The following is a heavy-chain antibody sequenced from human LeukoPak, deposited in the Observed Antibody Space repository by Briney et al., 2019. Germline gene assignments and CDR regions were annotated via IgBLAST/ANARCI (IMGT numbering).Heavy chain of an antibody. CDR1: GSTLSSGA. CDR3: ATGDSSSCPPGDFAI. J-gene: IGHJ3*02. Sequence: GGSLIQTFTPSGSTLSSGAMIWVRQAPGKGLEWVSAISGSGGSTYYADSVKGRFTISRDTSKNTTYLLVNSLRAEDTAVNYCATGDSSSCPPGDFAIWGQGTMVTVSS. D-gene: IGHD6-13*01. CDR2: ISGSGGST. V-gene: IGHV3-23*01.